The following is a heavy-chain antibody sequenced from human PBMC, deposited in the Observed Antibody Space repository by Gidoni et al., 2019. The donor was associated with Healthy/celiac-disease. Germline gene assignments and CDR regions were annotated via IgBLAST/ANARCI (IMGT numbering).Heavy chain of an antibody. CDR2: IKSKTDGGTT. J-gene: IGHJ3*02. CDR1: GFPFSNAW. Sequence: EVQLVESGGGLVKPGGSLRLSCAASGFPFSNAWMSWVRQAPGKGLEWVGRIKSKTDGGTTDYAAPVKGRFTISRDDSKNTLYLQMNSLKTEDTAVYYCTTGAAATLSYAFDIWGQGTMVTVSS. D-gene: IGHD2-15*01. V-gene: IGHV3-15*01. CDR3: TTGAAATLSYAFDI.